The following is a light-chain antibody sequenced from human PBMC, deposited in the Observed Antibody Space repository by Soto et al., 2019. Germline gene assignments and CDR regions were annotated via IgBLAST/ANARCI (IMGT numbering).Light chain of an antibody. V-gene: IGLV1-47*01. CDR1: SSNIGSNY. CDR3: AAWDDSLSAYYV. Sequence: QSVLTQPPSASGTPGQRVTISCSGSSSNIGSNYVYWYQQLPGTAPKLLIYRNNQRPSGVPDRFSGSKSGTSASLAISGLRSEDEADYYCAAWDDSLSAYYVFGPGTQLTVL. CDR2: RNN. J-gene: IGLJ1*01.